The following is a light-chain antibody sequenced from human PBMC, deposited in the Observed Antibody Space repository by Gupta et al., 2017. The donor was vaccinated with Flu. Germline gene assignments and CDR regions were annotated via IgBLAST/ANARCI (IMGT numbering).Light chain of an antibody. CDR3: QTWDTGIVL. J-gene: IGLJ2*01. V-gene: IGLV4-69*01. CDR2: LNNDGSN. CDR1: RGHSSYA. Sequence: QLVLPPSPSASASLGASVTLTCPLSRGHSSYALAWHQQQPEKGTRDLMKLNNDGSNNKGDGSPDRCSGSSSGTERYLTNASRQAEDEADYYCQTWDTGIVLFGGGTKLTVL.